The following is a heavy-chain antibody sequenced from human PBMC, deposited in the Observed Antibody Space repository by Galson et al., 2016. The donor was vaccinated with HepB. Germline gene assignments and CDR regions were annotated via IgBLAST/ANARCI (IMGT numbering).Heavy chain of an antibody. CDR3: AGGGSGWFYYLDS. V-gene: IGHV3-23*01. CDR1: GFTFSSYA. CDR2: ISGSGGST. Sequence: SLRLSCAASGFTFSSYAMSWVRQAPGKGLEWVSAISGSGGSTYYADSVKGRFTISRDNSKNTLYLQMNSLRAEDTAVYYCAGGGSGWFYYLDSWGQGTLVTVSS. D-gene: IGHD6-19*01. J-gene: IGHJ4*02.